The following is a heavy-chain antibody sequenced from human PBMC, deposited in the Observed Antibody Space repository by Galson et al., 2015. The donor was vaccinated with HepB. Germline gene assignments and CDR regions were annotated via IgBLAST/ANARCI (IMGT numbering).Heavy chain of an antibody. D-gene: IGHD3-22*01. J-gene: IGHJ4*02. CDR3: ARDYYDSYSDY. Sequence: SVKVSCKASGYTISKYAINWVRQAPGQGLEWMGWINTNTGNPTYAQGFTGRFVFSLDTSVSTTYLQISSLKAEDTAVYHCARDYYDSYSDYWGQGTLVTVSS. CDR2: INTNTGNP. CDR1: GYTISKYA. V-gene: IGHV7-4-1*02.